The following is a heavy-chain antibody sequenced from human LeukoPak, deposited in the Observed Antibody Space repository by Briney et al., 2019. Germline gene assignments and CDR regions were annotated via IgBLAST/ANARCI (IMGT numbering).Heavy chain of an antibody. CDR2: IYWNDDK. CDR3: ALQPGGYCSSTSCLNWFDP. V-gene: IGHV2-5*01. Sequence: SGPTLVHPTQTLTLTCTFSGFSLSTSGVGVGWIRQPPGKALEWLALIYWNDDKRYSPSLESRLTITKDTSKNQVVLTMTNMDPVDTATYYCALQPGGYCSSTSCLNWFDPWGQGTLVTVSS. D-gene: IGHD2-2*01. CDR1: GFSLSTSGVG. J-gene: IGHJ5*02.